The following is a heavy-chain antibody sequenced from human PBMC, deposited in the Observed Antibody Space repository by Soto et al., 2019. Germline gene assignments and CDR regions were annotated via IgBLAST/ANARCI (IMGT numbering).Heavy chain of an antibody. J-gene: IGHJ6*02. CDR3: ARAREGVLRFLEWFPSDYYYYGMDV. Sequence: GASVTVSCKASGGTFSSYAISWVRQAPGQGLEWMGGIIPIFGTANYAQKFQGRVTITADESTSTAYMELSSLRSEDTAVYYCARAREGVLRFLEWFPSDYYYYGMDVWGQGTTVTVSS. V-gene: IGHV1-69*13. CDR1: GGTFSSYA. CDR2: IIPIFGTA. D-gene: IGHD3-3*01.